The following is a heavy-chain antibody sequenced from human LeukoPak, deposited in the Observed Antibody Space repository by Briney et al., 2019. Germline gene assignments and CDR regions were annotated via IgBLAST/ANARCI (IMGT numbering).Heavy chain of an antibody. CDR3: AIRSDGAYCGGDCFYLDY. D-gene: IGHD2-21*02. Sequence: SVKVSCKTSGGTFSSFALSWVRLAPGQGLEWMGRIIPILNTEEYAQRFQGRVTITADTSTSTVYMELSSLKSEDTAIYYCAIRSDGAYCGGDCFYLDYWGRGTLVTVSS. V-gene: IGHV1-69*04. CDR1: GGTFSSFA. J-gene: IGHJ4*02. CDR2: IIPILNTE.